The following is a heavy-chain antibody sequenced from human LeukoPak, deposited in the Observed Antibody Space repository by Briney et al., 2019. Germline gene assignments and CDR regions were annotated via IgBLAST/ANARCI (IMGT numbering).Heavy chain of an antibody. D-gene: IGHD5-18*01. CDR1: GYTFTGYY. CDR2: INPNSGGT. J-gene: IGHJ4*02. CDR3: ARSGYSYANVDY. V-gene: IGHV1-2*02. Sequence: HWASVKVSCKASGYTFTGYYMHWVRQAPGQGLEWMGWINPNSGGTNYAQKFQGRVTMTRDTSISTAYMELSRLRSDDTAVYYCARSGYSYANVDYWGQGTLVTVSS.